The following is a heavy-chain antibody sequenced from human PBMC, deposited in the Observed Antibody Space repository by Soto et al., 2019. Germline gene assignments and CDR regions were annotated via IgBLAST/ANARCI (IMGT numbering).Heavy chain of an antibody. V-gene: IGHV1-18*01. CDR1: GYTFTSYG. Sequence: QVQLVQSGAEVKKPGASVKVSCKASGYTFTSYGISWVRQAPGQGLEWMGWISAYNGNTNYAQKLQGRVTMTTDTSTSTAYMELMSLRSDDTAVYYCARDLITMVRGVTDYYYGMDVWGQGTTVTVSS. CDR3: ARDLITMVRGVTDYYYGMDV. CDR2: ISAYNGNT. J-gene: IGHJ6*02. D-gene: IGHD3-10*01.